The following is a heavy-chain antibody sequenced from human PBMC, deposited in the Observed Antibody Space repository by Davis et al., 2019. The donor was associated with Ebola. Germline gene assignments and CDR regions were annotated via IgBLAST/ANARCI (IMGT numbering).Heavy chain of an antibody. CDR1: GFTFINYW. CDR2: ANSDGSTT. Sequence: PGGSLRLSCAASGFTFINYWMHWVRQAPGKGLEWVSRANSDGSTTGYGDSVKGRFTISRDNSKNTLYLQMNSLRAEDTAVYYCAKTGPSGTAVAGTPYWGQGTLVTVSS. CDR3: AKTGPSGTAVAGTPY. J-gene: IGHJ4*02. V-gene: IGHV3-74*01. D-gene: IGHD6-19*01.